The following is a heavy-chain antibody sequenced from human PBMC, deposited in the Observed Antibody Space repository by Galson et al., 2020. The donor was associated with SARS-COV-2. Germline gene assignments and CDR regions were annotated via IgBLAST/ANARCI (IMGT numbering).Heavy chain of an antibody. V-gene: IGHV3-23*01. J-gene: IGHJ4*02. CDR2: IGGSGSST. CDR1: GFTFSNYA. Sequence: TGGSLRLSCAASGFTFSNYAMSWVRQAPGKGLEWVSGIGGSGSSTYYADSVKGRFTISRDNSKNTLYLQLNSLRADDSAVYYCMKAPAWEPIDYWGQGTLVTVSS. CDR3: MKAPAWEPIDY. D-gene: IGHD1-26*01.